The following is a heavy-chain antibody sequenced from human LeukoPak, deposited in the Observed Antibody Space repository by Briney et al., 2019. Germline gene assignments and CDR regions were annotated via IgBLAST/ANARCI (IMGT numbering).Heavy chain of an antibody. CDR1: GFTISNYA. D-gene: IGHD3-16*01. J-gene: IGHJ4*02. Sequence: PGGSLRLSCAASGFTISNYAIHWVRQAPGKGLEYVSGISTNGGNIYYANSVKGRFDISRDNSKNTLYLQMGNLRAEDLAVYYCARDLDPGFGGAIDYWGQGTLVTVSS. CDR2: ISTNGGNI. CDR3: ARDLDPGFGGAIDY. V-gene: IGHV3-64*01.